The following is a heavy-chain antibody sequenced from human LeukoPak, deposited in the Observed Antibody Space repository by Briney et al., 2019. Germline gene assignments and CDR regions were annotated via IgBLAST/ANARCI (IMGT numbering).Heavy chain of an antibody. J-gene: IGHJ4*02. CDR3: ARAPATWGNYFDY. CDR2: IYYSGST. CDR1: GGSFSSYY. D-gene: IGHD5-12*01. Sequence: SETLSLTCAVYGGSFSSYYWSWIRQPPGKGLEWIGYIYYSGSTNYNPSLKSRVTISVDTSKNQFSLKLSSVTTADTAVYYCARAPATWGNYFDYWGQGTLVTVSS. V-gene: IGHV4-59*01.